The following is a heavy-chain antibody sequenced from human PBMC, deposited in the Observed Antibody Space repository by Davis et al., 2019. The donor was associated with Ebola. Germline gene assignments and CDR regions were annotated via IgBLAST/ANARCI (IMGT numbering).Heavy chain of an antibody. CDR1: GFTFSSYW. Sequence: GGSLRLSCAASGFTFSSYWMSWVRQAPGKGLEWVSLIYSGDNTYYADSVKGRFTISRDSSKNTLYLQMHSLRAEDTAVYYCAKDPVAPYFDYWGQGTLVTVSS. V-gene: IGHV3-66*02. CDR2: IYSGDNT. J-gene: IGHJ4*02. CDR3: AKDPVAPYFDY. D-gene: IGHD2-21*01.